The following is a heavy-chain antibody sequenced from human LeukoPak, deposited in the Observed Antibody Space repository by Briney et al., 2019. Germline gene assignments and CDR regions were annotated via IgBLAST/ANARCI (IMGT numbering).Heavy chain of an antibody. CDR1: GYTFFTYG. CDR2: ISAYNGNT. Sequence: ASVKVSYKASGYTFFTYGITWVRQAPGQGLEWMGWISAYNGNTDYAQNLQGRVNMTTDTSTSTAYMELRSLRSDDTAVYYCARDVSEGFGERVIDAFDIWGQGTMVAVSS. V-gene: IGHV1-18*01. D-gene: IGHD3-10*01. J-gene: IGHJ3*02. CDR3: ARDVSEGFGERVIDAFDI.